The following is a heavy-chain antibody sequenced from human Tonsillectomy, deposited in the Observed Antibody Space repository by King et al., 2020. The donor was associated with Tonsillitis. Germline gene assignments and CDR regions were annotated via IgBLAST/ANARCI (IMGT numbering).Heavy chain of an antibody. Sequence: VQLVESGGGLVQPGGSLRLSCAASGFTFSSYRMNWVRQAPGKGLEWGSYISSTISTMYYADSVKGRFTISRDNAKNSLYLQMNSLRAEDTAVYYCARDLALYSGSYYRSDYWGQGTLVTVSS. CDR2: ISSTISTM. V-gene: IGHV3-48*01. CDR1: GFTFSSYR. D-gene: IGHD1-26*01. J-gene: IGHJ4*02. CDR3: ARDLALYSGSYYRSDY.